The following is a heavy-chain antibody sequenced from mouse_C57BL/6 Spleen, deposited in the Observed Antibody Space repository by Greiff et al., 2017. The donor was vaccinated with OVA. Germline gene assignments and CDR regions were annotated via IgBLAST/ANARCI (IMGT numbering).Heavy chain of an antibody. CDR2: ISDGGSYT. J-gene: IGHJ1*03. CDR3: ARAYGSSPWYFDV. CDR1: GFTFSSYA. V-gene: IGHV5-4*01. Sequence: EVQVVESGGGLVKPGGSLKLSCAASGFTFSSYAMSWVRQTPEKRLEWVATISDGGSYTYYPDNVKGRFTISRDNAKNNLYLQMSHLKSEDTAMYYCARAYGSSPWYFDVWGTGTTVTVSS. D-gene: IGHD1-1*01.